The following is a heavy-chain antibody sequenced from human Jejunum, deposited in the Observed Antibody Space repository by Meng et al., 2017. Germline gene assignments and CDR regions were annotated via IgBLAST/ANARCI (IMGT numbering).Heavy chain of an antibody. Sequence: QVRLVQLGAGVKKTGDSVKVSCNTSGYTFTSYAMHWVRQDPGQRLEWMGWINAANGDTRYSQKFQGRVTITRDTSARTAYMEVSSLRFEDTAVYYCARESWDSTGSYWFDSWGQGTLVTVSS. J-gene: IGHJ5*01. CDR2: INAANGDT. CDR1: GYTFTSYA. CDR3: ARESWDSTGSYWFDS. D-gene: IGHD2-2*01. V-gene: IGHV1-3*01.